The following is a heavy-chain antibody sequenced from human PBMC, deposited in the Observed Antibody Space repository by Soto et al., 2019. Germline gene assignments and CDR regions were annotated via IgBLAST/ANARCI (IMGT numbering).Heavy chain of an antibody. CDR2: ISSSGSTI. Sequence: GGSLRLSCAASGFTFSNYYMSWIRQAPGKGLEWVSYISSSGSTIYYADSVKGRFTISRDNAKNSLYLQMNSLRAEDTAVYYCARDYPPYNDFDYWGQGTLVTVSS. D-gene: IGHD1-1*01. CDR1: GFTFSNYY. J-gene: IGHJ4*02. V-gene: IGHV3-11*01. CDR3: ARDYPPYNDFDY.